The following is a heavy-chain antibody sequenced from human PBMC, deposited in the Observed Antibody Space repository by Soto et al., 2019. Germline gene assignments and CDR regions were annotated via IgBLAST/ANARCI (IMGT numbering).Heavy chain of an antibody. J-gene: IGHJ4*02. CDR1: GFTFSSHA. Sequence: QVQLVESGGGVVQPGRSLRLSCAASGFTFSSHAMHWDRQAPGKGLEWVTVISYDVNNIYYADSVKGRFTISRDNSKNTLYLQMNSLRAEDTAVYYCARDRDSSGSPDNWGQGTLVTVSS. V-gene: IGHV3-30-3*01. CDR3: ARDRDSSGSPDN. D-gene: IGHD3-22*01. CDR2: ISYDVNNI.